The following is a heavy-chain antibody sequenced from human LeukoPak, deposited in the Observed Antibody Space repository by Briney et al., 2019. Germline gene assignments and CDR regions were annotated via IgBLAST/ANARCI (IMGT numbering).Heavy chain of an antibody. D-gene: IGHD5-18*01. CDR2: ISAYNGNT. CDR3: ARDYADTAMVTYYYYGMDV. J-gene: IGHJ6*02. V-gene: IGHV1-18*01. Sequence: GASVKVSCKASGYTFTSYGISWVRQAPGQGLEWMGWISAYNGNTNYAQKLQGRVTMTTDTSTSTAYMELRSLRSDDTAVYYRARDYADTAMVTYYYYGMDVWGQGTTVTVSS. CDR1: GYTFTSYG.